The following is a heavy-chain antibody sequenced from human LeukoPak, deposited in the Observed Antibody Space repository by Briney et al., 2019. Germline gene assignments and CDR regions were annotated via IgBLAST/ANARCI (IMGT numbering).Heavy chain of an antibody. V-gene: IGHV1-3*01. D-gene: IGHD3-3*01. CDR2: INAGNGNT. Sequence: ASVKVSCKASGYTFTSYAMHWVRQAPGQRLEWMGWINAGNGNTKYSQKFQGRVTITRDTSASTAYMELSSLRSEDTAVYYCAQHDYDFWSGYGAFDIWGQGTMVTVSS. J-gene: IGHJ3*02. CDR1: GYTFTSYA. CDR3: AQHDYDFWSGYGAFDI.